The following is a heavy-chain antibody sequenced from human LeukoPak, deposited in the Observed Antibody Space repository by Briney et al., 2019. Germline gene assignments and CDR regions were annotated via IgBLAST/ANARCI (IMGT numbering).Heavy chain of an antibody. V-gene: IGHV3-7*01. CDR1: GFTFSSYW. Sequence: GGSLRLSCAASGFTFSSYWMSWVRQAPGKGLEWVANIKQDGSEKYYVDSVKGRFTISRDNVRNLLYLQMSNLRVDDTAIYYCARDSIIAASGSDFWGQGALVTVSS. J-gene: IGHJ4*01. CDR2: IKQDGSEK. D-gene: IGHD6-13*01. CDR3: ARDSIIAASGSDF.